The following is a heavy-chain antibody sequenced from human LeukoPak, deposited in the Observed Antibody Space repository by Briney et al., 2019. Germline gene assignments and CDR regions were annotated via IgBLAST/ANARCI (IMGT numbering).Heavy chain of an antibody. D-gene: IGHD2-21*01. CDR2: ISASGGRT. Sequence: GGSLRLSCEGSGFTFTNYAMSWVRQAPGKGPEWVSGISASGGRTHYADSVKGRFIISRDSSKNTVSLQMNNLRVEDTALYYCANDPNGDWVGGFDMWGQGTMVTVSS. J-gene: IGHJ3*02. CDR3: ANDPNGDWVGGFDM. V-gene: IGHV3-23*01. CDR1: GFTFTNYA.